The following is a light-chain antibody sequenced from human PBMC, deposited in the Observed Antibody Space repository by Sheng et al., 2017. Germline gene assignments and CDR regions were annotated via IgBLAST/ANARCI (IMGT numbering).Light chain of an antibody. Sequence: DIVMTQSPDSLAVSLGERATINCKSSQSVLYSSNNKNYLAWYQQKPGQPPKLLIYWASTRESGVPADSVAAGLGQISLSPSSXXQAEDVAVYYCQQYYSTPWTFGQGTKVEIK. V-gene: IGKV4-1*01. J-gene: IGKJ1*01. CDR1: QSVLYSSNNKNY. CDR3: QQYYSTPWT. CDR2: WAS.